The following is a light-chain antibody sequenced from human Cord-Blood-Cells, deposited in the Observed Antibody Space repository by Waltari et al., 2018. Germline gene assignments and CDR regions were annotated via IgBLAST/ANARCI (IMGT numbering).Light chain of an antibody. CDR2: EVS. CDR1: SSAVGGYIY. V-gene: IGLV2-14*01. CDR3: SSYTSSSTVV. J-gene: IGLJ2*01. Sequence: SALTQPASVSGSPGQSITISCTGTSSAVGGYIYVSWYQQHPGKAPKLMIYEVSNRPSGVSNRFSGSKSGNTASLTISGLQAEDEADYYCSSYTSSSTVVFGGGTKLTVL.